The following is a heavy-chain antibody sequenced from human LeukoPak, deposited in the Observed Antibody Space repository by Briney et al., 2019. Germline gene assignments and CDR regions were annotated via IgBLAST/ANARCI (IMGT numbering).Heavy chain of an antibody. V-gene: IGHV4-31*03. CDR1: GGSISSGGYY. J-gene: IGHJ4*02. Sequence: SQTLSLTCTVSGGSISSGGYYWSWIRQHPGKGLEWIGYIYYSGSTYYNPSLKSRVTISVDTSKNQFSLKLSSVTAADTAVYYCARADERYGYGYGQKTLDYWGQGTLVTVSS. CDR2: IYYSGST. CDR3: ARADERYGYGYGQKTLDY. D-gene: IGHD5-18*01.